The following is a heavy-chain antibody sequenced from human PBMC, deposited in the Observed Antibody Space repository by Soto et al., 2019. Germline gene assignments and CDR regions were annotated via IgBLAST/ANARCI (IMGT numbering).Heavy chain of an antibody. Sequence: QLQLQESGPGLVKPSETLSLTCTVSGGSISSSSYYWGWIRQPPGKGLEWIGSIYYSGSTYYNPSLKSRVTISVDTSKNQFSLKLSSVTAADTAVYYCVRHPPRYSSSFFDYWGQGTLVTVSS. CDR2: IYYSGST. CDR1: GGSISSSSYY. J-gene: IGHJ4*02. V-gene: IGHV4-39*01. CDR3: VRHPPRYSSSFFDY. D-gene: IGHD6-6*01.